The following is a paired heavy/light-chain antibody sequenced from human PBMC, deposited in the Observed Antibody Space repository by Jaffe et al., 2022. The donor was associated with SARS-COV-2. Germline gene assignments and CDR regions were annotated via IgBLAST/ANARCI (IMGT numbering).Heavy chain of an antibody. D-gene: IGHD3-22*01. CDR2: INNNDGRT. CDR1: GFTFSNYA. Sequence: EVQLLESGGGLVQPGGSLRLSCVASGFTFSNYAMTWVRQAPGKGLEWVALINNNDGRTNYADSVKGRFTISRDNSKNTVYLQMNSLRAEDTAIYYCAKDTLYTSALTDHWGQGTLVTVSS. J-gene: IGHJ4*02. V-gene: IGHV3-23*01. CDR3: AKDTLYTSALTDH.
Light chain of an antibody. Sequence: VVMTQSPLSLPVTLGQPASISCRSSQSLVYSDGITYLNWFQQRPGQSPRRLIYMVSNRDSGVPDRFSGSGSGTDFTLKISRVEAEDVGVYYCMQATQWPLTFGGGTKVEIK. CDR2: MVS. J-gene: IGKJ4*01. CDR3: MQATQWPLT. V-gene: IGKV2-30*01. CDR1: QSLVYSDGITY.